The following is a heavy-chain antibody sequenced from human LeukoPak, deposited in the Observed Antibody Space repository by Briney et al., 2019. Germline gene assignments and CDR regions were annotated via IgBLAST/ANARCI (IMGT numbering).Heavy chain of an antibody. CDR1: GFTFSSYG. J-gene: IGHJ4*02. D-gene: IGHD6-19*01. Sequence: PGGSLRLSCAASGFTFSSYGMHWVRQAPGKGLEWVAVISYDGSNKYYADSVKGRFTISRDNSKNTLYLQMNSLRAEDTAAYYCAKDLRQWLVHSYFDYWGQGTLVTVSS. CDR3: AKDLRQWLVHSYFDY. CDR2: ISYDGSNK. V-gene: IGHV3-30*18.